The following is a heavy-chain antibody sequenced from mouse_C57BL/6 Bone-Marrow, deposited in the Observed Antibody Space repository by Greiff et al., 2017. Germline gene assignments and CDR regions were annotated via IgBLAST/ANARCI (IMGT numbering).Heavy chain of an antibody. CDR3: ARMTTVVATSRYYYAMDY. CDR1: GYTFTSYW. D-gene: IGHD1-1*01. J-gene: IGHJ4*01. Sequence: QVHVKQPGAELVKPGASVKLSCKASGYTFTSYWMHWVKQRPGQGLEWIGMIHPNSGSTNYNEKFKSQATLTVDKSSSTAYMQLSSLTSEDSAVYYCARMTTVVATSRYYYAMDYWGPGTSVTVSS. CDR2: IHPNSGST. V-gene: IGHV1-64*01.